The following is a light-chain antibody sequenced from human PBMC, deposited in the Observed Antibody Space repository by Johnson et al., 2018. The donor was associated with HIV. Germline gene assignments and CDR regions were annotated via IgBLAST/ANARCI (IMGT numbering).Light chain of an antibody. Sequence: QSVLTQPPSVSAAPGQTVTISCSGSSSNVGSSFVSWYRQVPGTAPKLLIYDNNKRPSGITDRFSGSKSGTSATLGITGLQTGDEADYYCGTWDSSLSALYVFGSGTRVTVL. CDR2: DNN. J-gene: IGLJ1*01. CDR3: GTWDSSLSALYV. CDR1: SSNVGSSF. V-gene: IGLV1-51*01.